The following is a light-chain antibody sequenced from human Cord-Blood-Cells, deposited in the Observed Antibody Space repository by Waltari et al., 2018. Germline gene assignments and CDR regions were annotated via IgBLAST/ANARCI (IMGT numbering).Light chain of an antibody. V-gene: IGLV1-47*01. J-gene: IGLJ2*01. Sequence: QSVLTQPPSASGTPGQRVTIPCSGSSSNNGSNYVYWYQQLPGTPPNLLIYRNNQRPSGVPDRFSGSKSGTSASLAISGLRSEDEADYYCAAWDDSLSGRVFGGGTKLTVL. CDR3: AAWDDSLSGRV. CDR2: RNN. CDR1: SSNNGSNY.